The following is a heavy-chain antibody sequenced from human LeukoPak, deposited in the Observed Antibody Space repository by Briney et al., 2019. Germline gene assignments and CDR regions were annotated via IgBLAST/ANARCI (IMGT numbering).Heavy chain of an antibody. D-gene: IGHD2-15*01. J-gene: IGHJ5*02. Sequence: SETLSLTCSVSGGSVSGGSYYWSWIRQPPGRGLGWIGYFHYSGGTNYNPSLKSRLTIAVDTSKNQFSLKLSSVTAADTAVYYCARLYCSGESCYPTWFDPWGEGALVTVSS. CDR2: FHYSGGT. CDR3: ARLYCSGESCYPTWFDP. CDR1: GGSVSGGSYY. V-gene: IGHV4-61*01.